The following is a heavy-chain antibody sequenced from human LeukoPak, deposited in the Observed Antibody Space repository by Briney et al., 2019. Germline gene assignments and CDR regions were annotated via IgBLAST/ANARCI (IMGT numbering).Heavy chain of an antibody. CDR2: ISYDGSNK. Sequence: PGGSLRLSCAASGFTFSSYAMHWVRQAPGKGLEWVAVISYDGSNKYYADSVKGRFTISRDNSKNTLYLQMNSLRAEDTAVYYCASLGWLSTTHYGMDVWGQGTTVTVSS. D-gene: IGHD3-3*01. J-gene: IGHJ6*02. V-gene: IGHV3-30-3*01. CDR3: ASLGWLSTTHYGMDV. CDR1: GFTFSSYA.